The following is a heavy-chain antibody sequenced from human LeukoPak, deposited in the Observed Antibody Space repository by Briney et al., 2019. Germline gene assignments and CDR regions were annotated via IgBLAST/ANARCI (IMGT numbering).Heavy chain of an antibody. Sequence: GGSLRLSCTASGFTFNNFAMSWVRQAPGKGLEWVAGLGRSGEYKYYADSVKGRFTISRDNSKDTVSLQMNSLRAEDSAIYFCVKDRPCETCMPMDAWGQGTTVTVSS. V-gene: IGHV3-23*01. CDR1: GFTFNNFA. J-gene: IGHJ6*02. CDR2: LGRSGEYK. D-gene: IGHD2-2*01. CDR3: VKDRPCETCMPMDA.